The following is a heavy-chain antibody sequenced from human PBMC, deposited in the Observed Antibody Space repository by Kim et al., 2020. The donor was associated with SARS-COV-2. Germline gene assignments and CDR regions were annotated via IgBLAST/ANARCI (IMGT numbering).Heavy chain of an antibody. CDR2: ISNSGGST. D-gene: IGHD3-10*01. V-gene: IGHV3-23*01. CDR1: GFTLSSYA. CDR3: AKGSGIHS. Sequence: GGSLRLSCAASGFTLSSYAMSWVRQAPGQGLEWVSTISNSGGSTYYADAVKGRFTISRDNSNYTLYLEMNSVTVEDTAVYYCAKGSGIHSWGQGSLVTVSS. J-gene: IGHJ4*02.